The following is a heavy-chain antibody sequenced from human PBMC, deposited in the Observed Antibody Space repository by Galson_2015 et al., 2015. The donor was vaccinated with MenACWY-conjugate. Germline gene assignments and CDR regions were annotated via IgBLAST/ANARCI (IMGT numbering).Heavy chain of an antibody. V-gene: IGHV3-23*01. CDR1: GFTFSSYA. CDR2: ISGGGDNT. CDR3: AKRPPFDY. Sequence: SLRLSCAASGFTFSSYAMSWVRQAPGKGLEWVSAISGGGDNTYYADSVKGRFTISRDNSKYTLYLQLSSLRAEDTAVYYCAKRPPFDYWGQGTLVTVSS. J-gene: IGHJ4*02.